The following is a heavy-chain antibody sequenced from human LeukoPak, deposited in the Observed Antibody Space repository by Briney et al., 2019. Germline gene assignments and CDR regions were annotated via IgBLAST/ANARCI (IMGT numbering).Heavy chain of an antibody. J-gene: IGHJ4*02. V-gene: IGHV3-7*01. Sequence: GGSLRLSCAVSGFTFSTYWMSWVRQAPGKGLEWVANIRQDGCAKYYVDSVRGRFTISRDNAKNSLYLQMNSLRAEDTGVYYCATSSDAPANMWGQGTLVTVSS. D-gene: IGHD2-2*01. CDR2: IRQDGCAK. CDR1: GFTFSTYW. CDR3: ATSSDAPANM.